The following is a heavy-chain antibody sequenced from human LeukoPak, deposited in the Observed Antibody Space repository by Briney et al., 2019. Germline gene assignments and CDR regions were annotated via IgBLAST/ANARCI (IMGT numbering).Heavy chain of an antibody. V-gene: IGHV3-30*04. Sequence: QPGRSLRLSCAASGFTFSSYAMHWVRQASGKGLEWVAVISYDGSNKYYADSVKGRFTISRDNSKNTLYLQMSSLRAEDTAVYYCAKEGLSQGVVITTVYFDYWGQGTLVTVSS. CDR3: AKEGLSQGVVITTVYFDY. D-gene: IGHD3-22*01. CDR2: ISYDGSNK. J-gene: IGHJ4*02. CDR1: GFTFSSYA.